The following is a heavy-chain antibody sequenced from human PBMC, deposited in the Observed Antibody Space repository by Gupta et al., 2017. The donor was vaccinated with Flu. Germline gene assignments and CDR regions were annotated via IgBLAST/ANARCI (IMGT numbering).Heavy chain of an antibody. J-gene: IGHJ4*02. Sequence: SWIRQAPGKGLEWVSYISSSGSTIYYADSVKGRFTISRDNAKNSLYLQMNSLRAEDTAVYYCARGTQLAFDYWGQGTLVTVAS. CDR3: ARGTQLAFDY. D-gene: IGHD6-13*01. V-gene: IGHV3-11*01. CDR2: ISSSGSTI.